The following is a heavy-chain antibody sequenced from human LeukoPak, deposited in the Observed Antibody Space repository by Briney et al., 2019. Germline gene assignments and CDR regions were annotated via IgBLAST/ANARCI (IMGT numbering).Heavy chain of an antibody. CDR3: ARTSYDTGGYFED. CDR2: ISSDGTNT. CDR1: GFTISNYW. Sequence: GGSLRLSCAASGFTISNYWMHWVRQAPGKGLVWVSRISSDGTNTNYADSVKGRFTISRDNAKNTLYLQMNSLRAEDTAVYYCARTSYDTGGYFEDWGQGTLVTVSS. V-gene: IGHV3-74*01. D-gene: IGHD3-22*01. J-gene: IGHJ4*02.